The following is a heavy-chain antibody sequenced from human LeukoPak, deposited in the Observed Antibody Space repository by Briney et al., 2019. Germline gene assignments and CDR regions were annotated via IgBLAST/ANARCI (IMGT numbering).Heavy chain of an antibody. V-gene: IGHV2-70*11. J-gene: IGHJ6*02. CDR2: IDWDDDK. CDR3: ARIWADYGGNSDYYYGMDV. D-gene: IGHD4-23*01. Sequence: SGPALVKPTQTLTLTCTFSGFSLSTSGMCVSWIRQPPGKALEWLARIDWDDDKYYSTSLKTRLTISKDTSKNQVVLTMTNMDPVDTATYYCARIWADYGGNSDYYYGMDVWGQGTTVTVSS. CDR1: GFSLSTSGMC.